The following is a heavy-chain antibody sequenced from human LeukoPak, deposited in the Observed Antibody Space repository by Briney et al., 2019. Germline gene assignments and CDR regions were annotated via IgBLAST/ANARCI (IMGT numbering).Heavy chain of an antibody. CDR2: IYWNDDK. Sequence: SGPTLVKPPQTLTLTCTFSGFSLSTSGVGVGWIRQPPGKALEWLSLIYWNDDKRYSPSLKSRLTITQDTSKNPAVLTMTNMDPVDTATYYCAQSSYYDFWSGYYEVWFDPWGQGTLVTVSS. D-gene: IGHD3-3*01. CDR3: AQSSYYDFWSGYYEVWFDP. V-gene: IGHV2-5*01. CDR1: GFSLSTSGVG. J-gene: IGHJ5*02.